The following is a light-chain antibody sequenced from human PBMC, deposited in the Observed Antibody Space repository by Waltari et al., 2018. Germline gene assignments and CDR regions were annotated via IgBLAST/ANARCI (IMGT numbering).Light chain of an antibody. Sequence: EIVLTQSPATLSLSPGERATLSCRASQSVSNHLAWYQQKPGQGPRLLIYDASNRATGIPARFSGSGSGTDFTLTISSLEPEDFVVYYCQQRNYLVTFGGGTKVEI. CDR1: QSVSNH. J-gene: IGKJ4*01. CDR3: QQRNYLVT. V-gene: IGKV3-11*01. CDR2: DAS.